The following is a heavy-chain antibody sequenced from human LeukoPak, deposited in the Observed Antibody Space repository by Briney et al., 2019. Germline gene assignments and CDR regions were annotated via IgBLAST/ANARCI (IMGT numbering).Heavy chain of an antibody. CDR3: AKDSYSKGDY. V-gene: IGHV3-7*01. Sequence: GGSLRLSCAASGFTFSSYWMSWVRQAPGKGLEWVANIKNDGTVKNYVDSMKGRFTISRDNAKNSLYLQMNSLRAEDTAVYYCAKDSYSKGDYWGQGVLVTVSS. J-gene: IGHJ4*02. CDR1: GFTFSSYW. CDR2: IKNDGTVK. D-gene: IGHD6-13*01.